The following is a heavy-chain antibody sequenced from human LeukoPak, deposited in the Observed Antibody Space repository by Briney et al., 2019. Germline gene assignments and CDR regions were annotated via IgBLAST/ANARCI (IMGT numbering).Heavy chain of an antibody. J-gene: IGHJ4*02. CDR2: IHHSGRT. CDR3: ARGRPYSSASFDF. V-gene: IGHV4-39*07. CDR1: GGSISSGDYY. D-gene: IGHD6-19*01. Sequence: SETLSLTCTVSGGSISSGDYYWSWIRQPPGKGLEWIGEIHHSGRTNYNPSLKSRVTISVDKSRNQFSLKLSSVTAADTAVYYCARGRPYSSASFDFWGQGTPVAVSS.